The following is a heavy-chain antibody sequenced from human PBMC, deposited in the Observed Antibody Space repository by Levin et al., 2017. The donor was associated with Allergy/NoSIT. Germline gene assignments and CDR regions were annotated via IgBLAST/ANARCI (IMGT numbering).Heavy chain of an antibody. D-gene: IGHD4-17*01. CDR1: GGSFGGYY. V-gene: IGHV4-34*01. CDR3: AVFSLRYGAFDI. Sequence: PSETLSLTCAVYGGSFGGYYWSWIRQSPGKGLEWIGEISHRGFTTYNPSLESRVTMSVDTSRNQFSVRLNSVTAADTAMYYCAVFSLRYGAFDIWGQGTMVTVSS. J-gene: IGHJ3*02. CDR2: ISHRGFT.